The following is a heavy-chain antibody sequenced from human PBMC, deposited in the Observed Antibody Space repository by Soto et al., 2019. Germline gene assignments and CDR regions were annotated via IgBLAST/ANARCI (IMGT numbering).Heavy chain of an antibody. CDR3: ARTLGDIVVVPAAPIDAFDI. CDR1: GYTFTSYG. CDR2: ISAYNGNT. V-gene: IGHV1-18*01. D-gene: IGHD2-2*01. Sequence: ASVKVSCKASGYTFTSYGISWVLQAPGQGLEWMGWISAYNGNTNYAQKLQGRVTMTTDTSTSTAYMELRSLRSDDTAVYYCARTLGDIVVVPAAPIDAFDIWGQGTMVTVSS. J-gene: IGHJ3*02.